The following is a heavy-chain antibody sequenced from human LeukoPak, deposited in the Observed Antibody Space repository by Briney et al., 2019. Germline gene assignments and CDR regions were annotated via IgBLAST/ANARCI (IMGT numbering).Heavy chain of an antibody. CDR1: GYIFTHYY. J-gene: IGHJ4*02. D-gene: IGHD2-2*01. CDR2: INPNDGDT. V-gene: IGHV1-2*02. CDR3: AGANFLYCSSTTCLFDY. Sequence: GASVKVSCKASGYIFTHYYMHWVRQAPGQGFERMGWINPNDGDTNYAQKFQGRVTMTRDTSISTAHMEVSRLRSDDTAVYYCAGANFLYCSSTTCLFDYWGQGTLVTVSS.